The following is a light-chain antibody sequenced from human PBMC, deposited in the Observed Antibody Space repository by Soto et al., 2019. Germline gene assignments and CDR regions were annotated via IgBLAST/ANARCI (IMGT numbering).Light chain of an antibody. V-gene: IGLV1-51*01. J-gene: IGLJ2*01. CDR3: GTWDSSLSAGV. CDR1: SSNIGNNY. Sequence: QSVLTQPPSVSAAPGQKVTISCSGSSSNIGNNYVSWYQQLPGTAPKLLIYDNNKRPSGIPDRFSGSKSGTSASLGITGLQTGDEADYYFGTWDSSLSAGVLGGGTQLTVL. CDR2: DNN.